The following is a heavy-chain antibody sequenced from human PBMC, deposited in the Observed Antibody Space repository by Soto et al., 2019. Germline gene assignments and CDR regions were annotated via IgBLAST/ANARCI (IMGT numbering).Heavy chain of an antibody. CDR2: IYYSGST. CDR3: ARKGSSSWYNDYYRYFDY. CDR1: GGSISSGGYY. Sequence: QVQLQESGPGLVKPSQTLSLTCTVSGGSISSGGYYWSWIRQHPGKGLEWIGYIYYSGSTYYNPSLKSRVTISVDTSKNQFSLKLSSVTAADTAVYYCARKGSSSWYNDYYRYFDYWGQGTLVTVSS. J-gene: IGHJ4*02. V-gene: IGHV4-31*03. D-gene: IGHD6-13*01.